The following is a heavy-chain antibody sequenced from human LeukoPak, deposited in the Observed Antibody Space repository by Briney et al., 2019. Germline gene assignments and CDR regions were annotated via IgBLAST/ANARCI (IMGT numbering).Heavy chain of an antibody. CDR2: ISYDGSNK. Sequence: GGSLRLSCAASGFTFSSYGMHWVRQAPGKGLEWVAVISYDGSNKYYADSVKGRFTISRDNSKNTLYLQMNSLRAEDTAVYYCAKDWVDWSFDCWGQGTLVTVSS. J-gene: IGHJ4*02. CDR1: GFTFSSYG. CDR3: AKDWVDWSFDC. V-gene: IGHV3-30*18. D-gene: IGHD3-9*01.